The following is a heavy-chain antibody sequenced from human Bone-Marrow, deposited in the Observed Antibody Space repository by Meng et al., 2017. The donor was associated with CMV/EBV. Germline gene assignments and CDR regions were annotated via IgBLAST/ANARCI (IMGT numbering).Heavy chain of an antibody. J-gene: IGHJ4*02. Sequence: GGSLRLSCAASGFTFSNYWMHWVRQVPGKGLVWVSRINSDGSSTSYADSVKGRFTISRDNAKNTLFLQMNSLRADDTAVYYCARAPFVRSAQLEKWAQGSLVTVSS. CDR2: INSDGSST. CDR1: GFTFSNYW. D-gene: IGHD1-1*01. CDR3: ARAPFVRSAQLEK. V-gene: IGHV3-74*01.